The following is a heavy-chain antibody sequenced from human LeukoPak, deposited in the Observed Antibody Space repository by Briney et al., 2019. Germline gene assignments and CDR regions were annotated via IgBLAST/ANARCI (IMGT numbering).Heavy chain of an antibody. V-gene: IGHV1-8*03. D-gene: IGHD3-10*01. CDR3: ARGVTMARMNKYWFDP. Sequence: GASVKVSCKASGYTFTSYDINWVRQATGQGLEWMGWMNPNSGNTGYAQKFQGRVTITRNTSISTAYMELSSLRSEDTAVYYCARGVTMARMNKYWFDPWGQGTLVTVSS. CDR1: GYTFTSYD. CDR2: MNPNSGNT. J-gene: IGHJ5*02.